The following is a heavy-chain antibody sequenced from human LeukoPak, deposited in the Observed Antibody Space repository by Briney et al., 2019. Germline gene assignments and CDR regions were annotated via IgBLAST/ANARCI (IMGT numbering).Heavy chain of an antibody. CDR2: IYYSGST. J-gene: IGHJ5*02. V-gene: IGHV4-30-4*01. D-gene: IGHD2/OR15-2a*01. CDR1: GGSISSGDYY. CDR3: ARDRELGWFDP. Sequence: SETLSLTCTVSGGSISSGDYYWSWIRQPPGKGLEWIGYIYYSGSTYYNPSLKSRVTISVDTSKNQFSLKLSSVTAADTAVYYCARDRELGWFDPWDQGTLVTVSS.